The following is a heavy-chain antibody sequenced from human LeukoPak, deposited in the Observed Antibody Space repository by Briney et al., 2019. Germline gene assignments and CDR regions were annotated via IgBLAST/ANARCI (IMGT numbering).Heavy chain of an antibody. D-gene: IGHD2-8*01. CDR1: GFTFSSYA. Sequence: GRSLRLSCAASGFTFSSYAMHWVRQAPGKGLEWVAVISYDGSNKYYADSVKGRFTISRDNSKNTLYPQMNSLRAEDTAVYYCASHCTNGVCYTLPEGGMDVWGQGTTVTVSS. CDR2: ISYDGSNK. CDR3: ASHCTNGVCYTLPEGGMDV. J-gene: IGHJ6*02. V-gene: IGHV3-30-3*01.